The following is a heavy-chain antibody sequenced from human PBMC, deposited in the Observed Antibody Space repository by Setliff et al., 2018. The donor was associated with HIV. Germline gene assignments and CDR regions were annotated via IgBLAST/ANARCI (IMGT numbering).Heavy chain of an antibody. V-gene: IGHV1-18*01. Sequence: GASVKVSCKASGYTFSTYGISWVRQATGQGLEWMGWISAYNGNTNYAQKLQGRVTVTTDTSTSTAYMELRSLRSDDTAVYYCARDRGVYCISSSCYSPVYAFDILGQGTMVTVSS. D-gene: IGHD2-2*01. CDR3: ARDRGVYCISSSCYSPVYAFDI. CDR1: GYTFSTYG. J-gene: IGHJ3*02. CDR2: ISAYNGNT.